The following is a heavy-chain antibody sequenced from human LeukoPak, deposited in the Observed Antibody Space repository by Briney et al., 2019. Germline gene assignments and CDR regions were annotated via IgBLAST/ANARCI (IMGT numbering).Heavy chain of an antibody. CDR1: GGSISSYY. Sequence: SETLSLTCTVSGGSISSYYWSWIRQPPGKGLEWIGYIYYSGSTNYNPSLQSRVTISVDTSKNQSSLKLSSVTAADTALYYCARSRGYFDYWGQGTLVTVSS. CDR2: IYYSGST. J-gene: IGHJ4*02. D-gene: IGHD6-13*01. CDR3: ARSRGYFDY. V-gene: IGHV4-59*01.